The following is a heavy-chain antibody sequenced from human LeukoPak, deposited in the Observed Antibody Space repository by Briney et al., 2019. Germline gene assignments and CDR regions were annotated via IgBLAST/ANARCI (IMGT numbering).Heavy chain of an antibody. CDR3: ARGPRFGELLWHWFDP. CDR2: MYHSGST. CDR1: GYSISSGHY. Sequence: SETLSLTCTVSGYSISSGHYWGWIRQPPGKGLEWIGSMYHSGSTYYNPPLRSRVTISEDTSKNQFSLKLRSVTAADTAVYYCARGPRFGELLWHWFDPWGQGTLVTVSS. V-gene: IGHV4-38-2*02. J-gene: IGHJ5*02. D-gene: IGHD3-10*01.